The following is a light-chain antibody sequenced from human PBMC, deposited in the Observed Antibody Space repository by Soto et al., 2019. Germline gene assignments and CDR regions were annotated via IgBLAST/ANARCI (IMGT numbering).Light chain of an antibody. Sequence: QSVLTQPPSVSAAPGQKGTISCSGSSSNIGNNHVSWYQQFPGTAPKLLIYDNNNRPSEIPDLFSGSKSGTSATLGITGLQTGDEADYYCGAWDTSLSLVVFGEGTKVTVL. J-gene: IGLJ2*01. CDR1: SSNIGNNH. V-gene: IGLV1-51*01. CDR2: DNN. CDR3: GAWDTSLSLVV.